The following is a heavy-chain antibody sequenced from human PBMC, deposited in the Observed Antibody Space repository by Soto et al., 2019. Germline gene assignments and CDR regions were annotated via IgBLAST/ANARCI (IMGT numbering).Heavy chain of an antibody. Sequence: EVQLVESGGVVVQPGGSLRLSCAASGFTFDDYAMHWVRQAPGKGLEWVSLISWDGGSTYYADSVKGRFTISRDNSKNSLYLQMNSLRAEDTALYYCAKDTPSRFLGSHDPHPLDVWGQGTTVTVSS. J-gene: IGHJ6*02. CDR2: ISWDGGST. CDR3: AKDTPSRFLGSHDPHPLDV. CDR1: GFTFDDYA. V-gene: IGHV3-43D*04. D-gene: IGHD3-3*01.